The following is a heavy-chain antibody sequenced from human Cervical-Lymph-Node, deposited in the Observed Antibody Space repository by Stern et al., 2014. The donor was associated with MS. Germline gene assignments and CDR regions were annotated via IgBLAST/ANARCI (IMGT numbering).Heavy chain of an antibody. D-gene: IGHD3-16*01. J-gene: IGHJ4*02. Sequence: VHLVESGGGVVQPGRSLRLSCAASGFTLSGYSIHWVRQAPGKGLEWLAVISYDGNHKNYADSVKGRFTISRDNSENSLDLQMNSLRPADTAVYYCARARRPYTIGLYYFDYWGQGTLVTVSS. CDR3: ARARRPYTIGLYYFDY. CDR2: ISYDGNHK. V-gene: IGHV3-30*04. CDR1: GFTLSGYS.